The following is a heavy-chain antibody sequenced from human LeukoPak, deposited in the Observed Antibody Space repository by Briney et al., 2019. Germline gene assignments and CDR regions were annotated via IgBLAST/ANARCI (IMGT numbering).Heavy chain of an antibody. J-gene: IGHJ4*02. Sequence: GGSLRLSCAASGFTFDDYGMSWVRQAPGKGLEWVSGINWNGGSTGYADSVKGRFTISRDNAKNSLYLQMNSLRAEDTALYYCARVYYYDSSGYYYFDYWGQGTLVTVSS. V-gene: IGHV3-20*04. D-gene: IGHD3-22*01. CDR1: GFTFDDYG. CDR2: INWNGGST. CDR3: ARVYYYDSSGYYYFDY.